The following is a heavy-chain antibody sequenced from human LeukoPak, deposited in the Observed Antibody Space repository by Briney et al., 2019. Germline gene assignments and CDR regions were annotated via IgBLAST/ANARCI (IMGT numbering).Heavy chain of an antibody. Sequence: ASVKVSCKASGYTFTSYGISWVRQAPGQGLEWMGWISAYNGNTNYAQKFQGRVTITADKSTSTAYMELSSLRSDDTAVYYCARVGSSGYYGGGNYWGQGTLVTVSS. D-gene: IGHD3-22*01. CDR1: GYTFTSYG. V-gene: IGHV1-18*01. CDR3: ARVGSSGYYGGGNY. J-gene: IGHJ4*02. CDR2: ISAYNGNT.